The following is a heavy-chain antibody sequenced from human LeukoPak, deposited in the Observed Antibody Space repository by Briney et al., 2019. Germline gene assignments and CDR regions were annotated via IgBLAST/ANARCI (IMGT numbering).Heavy chain of an antibody. CDR1: GFTFSSYS. V-gene: IGHV3-23*01. CDR3: AKASRAGYGYGPREYYYYMDV. J-gene: IGHJ6*03. D-gene: IGHD5-18*01. CDR2: ISGSGGST. Sequence: QPGGSLRLSCAASGFTFSSYSMNWVRQAPGKGLEWVSAISGSGGSTYYADSVKGRFTTSRDNSKNTLYLQMNSLRAEDTAVYYCAKASRAGYGYGPREYYYYMDVWGKGTTVTVSS.